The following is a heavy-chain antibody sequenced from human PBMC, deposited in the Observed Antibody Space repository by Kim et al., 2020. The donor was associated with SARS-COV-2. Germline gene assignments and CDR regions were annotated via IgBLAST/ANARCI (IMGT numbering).Heavy chain of an antibody. Sequence: SETLSLTCTVSGGSISSSSYYWGWIRQPPGKGLEWIGSIYYSGSTYYNPSLKSRVTISVDTSKNQFSLKLSSVTAADTAVYYCARHPEIYSSGWYNALGYFAYWGQGTLVTVSS. CDR1: GGSISSSSYY. D-gene: IGHD6-19*01. J-gene: IGHJ4*02. V-gene: IGHV4-39*01. CDR3: ARHPEIYSSGWYNALGYFAY. CDR2: IYYSGST.